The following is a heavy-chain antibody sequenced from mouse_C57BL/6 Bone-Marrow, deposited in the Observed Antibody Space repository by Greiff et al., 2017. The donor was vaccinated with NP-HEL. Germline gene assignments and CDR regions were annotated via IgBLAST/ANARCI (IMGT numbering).Heavy chain of an antibody. CDR1: GYTFTDYY. CDR3: ARSPFYYYGSSRHFDY. V-gene: IGHV1-26*01. Sequence: EVQLQQSGPELVKPGASVKISCKASGYTFTDYYMNWVKQSHGKSLEWIGDINPNNGGTSYNQKFKGKATLTVDKSSSTAYMELRSLSSEDSAGYYCARSPFYYYGSSRHFDYWGQGTTLTVSS. CDR2: INPNNGGT. J-gene: IGHJ2*01. D-gene: IGHD1-1*01.